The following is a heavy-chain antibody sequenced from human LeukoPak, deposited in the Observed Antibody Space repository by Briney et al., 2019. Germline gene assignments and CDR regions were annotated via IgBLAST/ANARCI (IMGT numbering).Heavy chain of an antibody. Sequence: GGSLRLSCAASGFTFSSYGMHWVRQAPGKGLEWVAVIWYDGSNKYYADSVNGLFNISRENSKNTLYLQMNSLRAEDTAVYYCAKEYCSSTSCYNDAFDIWGQGTMVTVSS. D-gene: IGHD2-2*02. J-gene: IGHJ3*02. CDR2: IWYDGSNK. CDR3: AKEYCSSTSCYNDAFDI. V-gene: IGHV3-33*06. CDR1: GFTFSSYG.